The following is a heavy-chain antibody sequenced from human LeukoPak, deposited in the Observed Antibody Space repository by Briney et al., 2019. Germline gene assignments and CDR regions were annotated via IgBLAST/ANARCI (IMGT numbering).Heavy chain of an antibody. Sequence: PSETPSLTCTVSGGSISSYYWSWIRQPPGKGLEWIGYIHYSGSTNYNPSLKSRVTMSVDTSKNQFSLKLSSVTAADMAVYYCARYGYSYGLDDWGQGTLVTVSS. J-gene: IGHJ4*02. D-gene: IGHD5-18*01. CDR1: GGSISSYY. CDR2: IHYSGST. V-gene: IGHV4-59*08. CDR3: ARYGYSYGLDD.